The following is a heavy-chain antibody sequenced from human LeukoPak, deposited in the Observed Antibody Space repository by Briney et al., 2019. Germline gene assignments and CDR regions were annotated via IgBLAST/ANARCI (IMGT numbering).Heavy chain of an antibody. CDR1: GFTFSSYA. V-gene: IGHV3-23*01. CDR3: AKDAPIAAAGLTSFDY. Sequence: GGPLRLSCAASGFTFSSYAMSWVRQAPGKGLEWVSAISGSGGSTYYADSVKGRFTISRDNSKNTLYLQMNSLRAEDTAVYYCAKDAPIAAAGLTSFDYWGQGTLVTVSS. J-gene: IGHJ4*02. D-gene: IGHD6-13*01. CDR2: ISGSGGST.